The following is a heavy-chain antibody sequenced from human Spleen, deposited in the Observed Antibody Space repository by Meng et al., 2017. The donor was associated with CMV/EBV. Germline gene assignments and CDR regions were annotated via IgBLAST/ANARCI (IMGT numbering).Heavy chain of an antibody. CDR1: GFTFSNYA. J-gene: IGHJ5*02. CDR2: IKTNSDGGTR. V-gene: IGHV3-15*05. Sequence: GESLKISCAASGFTFSNYAMNWVRQAPGKGLEWVGRIKTNSDGGTRDYAAPVKGRFTISRDDSTNTLYLQMNNLRSEDTGVYYCTTGGAAWGQGTLVTVSS. CDR3: TTGGAA.